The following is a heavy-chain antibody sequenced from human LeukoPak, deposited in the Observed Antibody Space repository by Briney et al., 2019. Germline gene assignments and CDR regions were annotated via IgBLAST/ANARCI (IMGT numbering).Heavy chain of an antibody. J-gene: IGHJ4*02. CDR3: VRDGGVSGYDLLDY. Sequence: HINQDGSEEHYMDSVKARFIISRDNAKNSLSLQMDSLRAEDTAVYYCVRDGGVSGYDLLDYWGRGTLVTVSS. V-gene: IGHV3-7*01. CDR2: INQDGSEE. D-gene: IGHD5-12*01.